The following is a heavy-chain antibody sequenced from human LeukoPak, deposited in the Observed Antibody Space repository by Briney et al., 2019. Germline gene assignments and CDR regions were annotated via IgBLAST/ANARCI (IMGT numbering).Heavy chain of an antibody. CDR2: INSDGSST. CDR1: GFTFSSYW. J-gene: IGHJ4*02. Sequence: GGSLRLSCAATGFTFSSYWMHWVRQAPGKGLVWVSRINSDGSSTSYADAVKGRFTISRDNAKNTLYLQMNSLRAEDTAVYYCARGGLTGTTIPYFDYWGRGTLASVSS. V-gene: IGHV3-74*01. D-gene: IGHD1-7*01. CDR3: ARGGLTGTTIPYFDY.